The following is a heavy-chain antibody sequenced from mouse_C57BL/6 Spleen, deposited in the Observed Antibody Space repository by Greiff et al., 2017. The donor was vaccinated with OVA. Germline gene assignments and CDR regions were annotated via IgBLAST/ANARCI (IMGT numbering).Heavy chain of an antibody. D-gene: IGHD2-1*01. J-gene: IGHJ1*03. CDR1: GFTFSNYW. Sequence: EVKVEESGGGLVQPGGSMKLSCVASGFTFSNYWMNWVRQSPEQGLEWVAQIRLKSDNYATHYAESVKGRFTISRDDSKSSVYLQMNNLRAEDTGSYYCTGGNYWYFDVWGTGTTVTVSS. CDR3: TGGNYWYFDV. CDR2: IRLKSDNYAT. V-gene: IGHV6-3*01.